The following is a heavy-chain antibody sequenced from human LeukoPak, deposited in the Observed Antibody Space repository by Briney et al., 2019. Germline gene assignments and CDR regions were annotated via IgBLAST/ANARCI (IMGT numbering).Heavy chain of an antibody. CDR3: ARGFLSSYGGNALNSFDY. J-gene: IGHJ4*02. Sequence: ASVKVSCKASGYTFTSYYMHWVRQAPGQGLEWMGIINPSGGSTSYAQKFQGRVTMTRDTSTSTVYMELSRLRSDDTAVYYCARGFLSSYGGNALNSFDYWGQGTLVTVSS. V-gene: IGHV1-46*01. D-gene: IGHD4-23*01. CDR2: INPSGGST. CDR1: GYTFTSYY.